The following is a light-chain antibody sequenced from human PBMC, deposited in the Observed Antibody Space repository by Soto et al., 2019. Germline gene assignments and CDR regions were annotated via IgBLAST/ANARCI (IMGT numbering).Light chain of an antibody. Sequence: QSALTQPRSVSGSPGQSVTISCTGTSSDVGDYNYVSWYQEHPGKAPKLMISDVNKRPSGVPDRFSGSKSVNTASLTISGLQADDEADYYCCSFAGSYTYVFGSGIKLTVL. CDR1: SSDVGDYNY. CDR3: CSFAGSYTYV. V-gene: IGLV2-11*01. CDR2: DVN. J-gene: IGLJ1*01.